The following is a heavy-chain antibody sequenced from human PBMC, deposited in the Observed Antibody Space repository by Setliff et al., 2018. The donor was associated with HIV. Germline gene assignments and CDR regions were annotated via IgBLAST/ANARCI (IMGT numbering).Heavy chain of an antibody. CDR3: ARDSDTTGDYYPFDP. V-gene: IGHV3-20*04. J-gene: IGHJ5*02. D-gene: IGHD3-22*01. Sequence: AGGSLRLSCAASGFTFSSYAMSWVRQAPGKGLEWVSGINWNGGSTGYVDSVKGRFTISRDNAKKALYLQMNSLRAEDTGVYYCARDSDTTGDYYPFDPWGQGTLVTVSS. CDR1: GFTFSSYA. CDR2: INWNGGST.